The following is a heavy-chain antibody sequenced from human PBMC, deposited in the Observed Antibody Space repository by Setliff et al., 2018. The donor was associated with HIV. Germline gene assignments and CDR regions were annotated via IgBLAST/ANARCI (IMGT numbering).Heavy chain of an antibody. CDR3: ARNAYESNGYFDS. V-gene: IGHV4-30-4*08. Sequence: WVRQAPGKGLELIGYIFYTGNTYYSPSLENRLTISVDTSKNQFSLKLRSVTAADTAVYYCARNAYESNGYFDSWGQGTLVTVSS. J-gene: IGHJ4*02. CDR2: IFYTGNT. D-gene: IGHD3-22*01.